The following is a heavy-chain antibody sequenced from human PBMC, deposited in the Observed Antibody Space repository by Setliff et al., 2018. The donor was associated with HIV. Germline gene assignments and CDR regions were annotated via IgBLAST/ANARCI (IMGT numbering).Heavy chain of an antibody. D-gene: IGHD3-10*01. J-gene: IGHJ4*02. CDR3: ARDDTVVRGHIDY. V-gene: IGHV4-4*07. CDR2: TYSSGST. CDR1: GGSFRGYY. Sequence: SETLSLTCAVYGGSFRGYYWSWIRQPAGKGLEWIGQTYSSGSTKCNPSLKSRVTISVDTSKNQFSLKLSSVTAADTAVYYCARDDTVVRGHIDYWGQGTLVTVSS.